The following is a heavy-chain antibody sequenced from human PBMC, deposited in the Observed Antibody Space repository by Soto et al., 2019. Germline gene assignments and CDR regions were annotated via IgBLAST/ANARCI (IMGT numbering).Heavy chain of an antibody. D-gene: IGHD5-18*01. CDR1: GYTFTGYY. CDR2: INPNSGGT. CDR3: ARSRGYSYVPYYYYGMDV. J-gene: IGHJ6*02. V-gene: IGHV1-2*04. Sequence: ASGKVSCKASGYTFTGYYMHWVRQAPGQGLEWMGWINPNSGGTNYAQKFQGWVTMTRDTSISTAYMELSRLRSDDTAVYYCARSRGYSYVPYYYYGMDVWGQGTTVTVSS.